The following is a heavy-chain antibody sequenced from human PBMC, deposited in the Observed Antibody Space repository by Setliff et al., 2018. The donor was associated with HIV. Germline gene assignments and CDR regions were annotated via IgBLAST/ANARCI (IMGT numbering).Heavy chain of an antibody. Sequence: GASVKVSCKASGGTFSSYAISWVRQAPGQGLEWMGGIIPILGIANYAQKFKGRVTVTRDTSTSTVHMELTSLRSEDTAVYYCARGGLWDSPATPVDYWGQGALVTVSS. CDR1: GGTFSSYA. V-gene: IGHV1-69*10. D-gene: IGHD3-16*01. J-gene: IGHJ4*02. CDR3: ARGGLWDSPATPVDY. CDR2: IIPILGIA.